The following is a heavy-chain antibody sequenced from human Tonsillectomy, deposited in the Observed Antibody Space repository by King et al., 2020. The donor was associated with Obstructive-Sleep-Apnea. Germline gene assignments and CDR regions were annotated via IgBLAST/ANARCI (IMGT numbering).Heavy chain of an antibody. CDR3: AKDEDTTMFNYYYYYGMDV. CDR2: ISYDGSNK. CDR1: GFTFSSYG. J-gene: IGHJ6*02. V-gene: IGHV3-30*18. D-gene: IGHD5-18*01. Sequence: LVESGGGVVHPGRSLRLSCAASGFTFSSYGMHWVRQAPGKGLEWVAVISYDGSNKYYADSVKGRFTISRDNSKNTLYLQMNSLRAEDTAVYYCAKDEDTTMFNYYYYYGMDVWGQGTTVTVSS.